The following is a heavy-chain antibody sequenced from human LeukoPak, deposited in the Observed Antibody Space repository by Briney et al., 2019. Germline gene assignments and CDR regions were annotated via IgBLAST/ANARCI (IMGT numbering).Heavy chain of an antibody. CDR2: ISAYNGNT. Sequence: ASVKVSCKASGYTFTSCGISWVRHAPGQGLGWMGWISAYNGNTNYAQKLQGRVNMTADTSTSTAYMELRSLRSDDTAVYYCASGWYGEGYHYWGQGTLVTVSS. V-gene: IGHV1-18*01. CDR3: ASGWYGEGYHY. D-gene: IGHD6-19*01. CDR1: GYTFTSCG. J-gene: IGHJ4*02.